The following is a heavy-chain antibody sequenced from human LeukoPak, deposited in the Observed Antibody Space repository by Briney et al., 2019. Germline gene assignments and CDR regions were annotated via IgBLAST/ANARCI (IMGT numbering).Heavy chain of an antibody. D-gene: IGHD3-10*01. Sequence: GGSLRISCAASGFTFSSYWMSWVRQAPGKGLEWVANIKQDGTEKYYVDSVRGRFTVSRDNAKNSLYLQMNSLRAEDTAVYYCARDLGSGYWGQGTLVTVSS. CDR2: IKQDGTEK. V-gene: IGHV3-7*01. J-gene: IGHJ4*02. CDR1: GFTFSSYW. CDR3: ARDLGSGY.